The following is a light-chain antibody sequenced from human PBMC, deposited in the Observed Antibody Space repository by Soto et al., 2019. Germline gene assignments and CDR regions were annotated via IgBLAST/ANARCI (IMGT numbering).Light chain of an antibody. CDR1: SSDVGGYDF. V-gene: IGLV2-14*01. J-gene: IGLJ1*01. CDR2: GVS. Sequence: QSVLTQPASVSGSPGQSVTISCTGTSSDVGGYDFVSWYQQLPGEAPKLIIYGVSNRPSGVSNRFSGSKSGSTASLTVSGLQAEDEADYYCCSYTSSTTYVFGTGTKVTVL. CDR3: CSYTSSTTYV.